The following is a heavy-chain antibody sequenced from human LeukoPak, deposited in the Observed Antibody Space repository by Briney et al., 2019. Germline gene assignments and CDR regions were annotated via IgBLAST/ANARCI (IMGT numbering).Heavy chain of an antibody. CDR1: GGTFSSYA. CDR2: IIPIFCTA. CDR3: ARDPYYYDSSGYL. V-gene: IGHV1-69*13. Sequence: GASVKVSCKASGGTFSSYAISWVRQAPGQGLEWMGGIIPIFCTANYAQKFQGRVTITADESTGTAYMELSSLRSEDTAVYYCARDPYYYDSSGYLWGQGTLVTVSS. D-gene: IGHD3-22*01. J-gene: IGHJ4*02.